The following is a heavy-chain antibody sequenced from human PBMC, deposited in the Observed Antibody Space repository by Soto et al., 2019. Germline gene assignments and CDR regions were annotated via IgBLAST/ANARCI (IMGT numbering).Heavy chain of an antibody. V-gene: IGHV1-69*13. J-gene: IGHJ4*02. CDR2: IIPIFGTA. Sequence: SVKVSCKASGGTFSSYAISWVRQAPGQGLEWMGGIIPIFGTANYAQKFQGRVTIPADESTSTAYMELSSLRSEDTAVYYCARDNPQLEMATTPFVTPFDYWGKGTLVTAPQ. D-gene: IGHD5-12*01. CDR3: ARDNPQLEMATTPFVTPFDY. CDR1: GGTFSSYA.